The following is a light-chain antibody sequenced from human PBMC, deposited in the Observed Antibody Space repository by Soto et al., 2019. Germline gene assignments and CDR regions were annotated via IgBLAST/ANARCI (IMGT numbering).Light chain of an antibody. V-gene: IGLV3-21*04. Sequence: SSELTQPPSVSVAPGKTASITCGGNNIGSYSVHWLQQKPGQAPVLVIYYDTDRPSGIPERFSGSNSGNTATLTIGRVETGDEADYYCQVWDSSSDHPVFGGGTKLTVL. CDR1: NIGSYS. CDR2: YDT. J-gene: IGLJ2*01. CDR3: QVWDSSSDHPV.